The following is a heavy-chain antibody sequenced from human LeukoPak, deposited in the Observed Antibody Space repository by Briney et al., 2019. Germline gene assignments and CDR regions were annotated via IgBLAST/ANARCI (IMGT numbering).Heavy chain of an antibody. V-gene: IGHV3-23*01. CDR3: AKDLDSSGWYPEGFFDY. D-gene: IGHD6-19*01. CDR2: ISGNGGST. J-gene: IGHJ4*02. CDR1: GFTFSSYG. Sequence: GGSLRLSCAASGFTFSSYGMSWVRQAPGKGLEWVSAISGNGGSTYYADSVKGRFTISRDNSKNKLYLQMNSLRAEDTAVYYCAKDLDSSGWYPEGFFDYWGQGTLVTVSS.